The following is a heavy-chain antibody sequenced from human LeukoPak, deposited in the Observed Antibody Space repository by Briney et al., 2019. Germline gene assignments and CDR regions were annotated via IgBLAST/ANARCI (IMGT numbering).Heavy chain of an antibody. J-gene: IGHJ3*01. Sequence: SETLSLTCAVYGGSFSGYYWSWIRQPPGKGLEWIGEINHSGSTNYNPSLTSRVTMSVDTSKNQFSLKLDSVTEIDTAMYYCARNQAVAANRGASDVWGQGTMVTVSS. V-gene: IGHV4-34*01. D-gene: IGHD6-19*01. CDR1: GGSFSGYY. CDR3: ARNQAVAANRGASDV. CDR2: INHSGST.